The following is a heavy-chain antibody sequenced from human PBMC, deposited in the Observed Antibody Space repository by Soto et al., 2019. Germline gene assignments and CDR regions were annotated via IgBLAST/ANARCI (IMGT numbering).Heavy chain of an antibody. D-gene: IGHD2-15*01. CDR2: ISAYNGNT. V-gene: IGHV1-18*03. J-gene: IGHJ4*02. CDR3: AIQVAGHAGSNPDY. CDR1: GYTFTSYG. Sequence: QVQLVQSGAEVKKPGASVKVSCKASGYTFTSYGISWVRQAPGQGLEWMGWISAYNGNTNYAQKLQGGVTMTTDKSTRKIYMELRSLRSDGLDVYYCAIQVAGHAGSNPDYWGQGTLVTVSS.